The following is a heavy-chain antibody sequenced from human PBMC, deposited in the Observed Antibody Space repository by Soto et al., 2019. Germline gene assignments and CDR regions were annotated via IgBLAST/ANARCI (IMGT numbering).Heavy chain of an antibody. CDR3: ARDRRYTVLPQWFFDY. D-gene: IGHD3-22*01. CDR2: INSGGST. Sequence: PGGSLRLSCAASGFIVSSNYMTWVRQAPGKGLEWVSTINSGGSTHYTESVKGRFTISRDNSKNTLYLQMNSLRAEDTAVYYCARDRRYTVLPQWFFDYWGQGTLVTVSS. CDR1: GFIVSSNY. J-gene: IGHJ4*02. V-gene: IGHV3-53*01.